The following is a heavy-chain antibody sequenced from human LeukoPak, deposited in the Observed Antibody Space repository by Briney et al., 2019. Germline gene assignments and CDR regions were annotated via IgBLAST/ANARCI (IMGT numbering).Heavy chain of an antibody. CDR2: ISGSGGST. J-gene: IGHJ6*02. CDR3: ARGESDRGYCSSTSCEDYYGMDV. CDR1: GFTFSSYA. D-gene: IGHD2-2*01. Sequence: GGSLRLSCAASGFTFSSYAMSWVRQAPGKGLEWVSAISGSGGSTYYADSVKGRFTISRDNSKNTLYLQMNSLRAEDTAVYYCARGESDRGYCSSTSCEDYYGMDVWGQGTTVTVSS. V-gene: IGHV3-23*01.